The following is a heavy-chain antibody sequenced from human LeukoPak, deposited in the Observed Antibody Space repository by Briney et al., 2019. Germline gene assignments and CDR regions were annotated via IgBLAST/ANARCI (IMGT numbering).Heavy chain of an antibody. CDR1: GFTFSSYA. CDR3: NRELAYYDSSGYYYPAFDI. J-gene: IGHJ3*02. Sequence: GGSLRLSCAASGFTFSSYAMSWVRQAPGKGLEWVSAISGSGGSTYYADSVKGRFTISRDNTKNTLYLQMNSLRAEDTAVYYCNRELAYYDSSGYYYPAFDIWGQGTMVTVSS. CDR2: ISGSGGST. D-gene: IGHD3-22*01. V-gene: IGHV3-23*01.